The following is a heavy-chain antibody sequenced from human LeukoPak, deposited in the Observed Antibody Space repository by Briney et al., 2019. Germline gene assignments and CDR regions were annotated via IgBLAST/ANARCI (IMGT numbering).Heavy chain of an antibody. V-gene: IGHV1-18*01. D-gene: IGHD4-17*01. CDR3: ARDTYGDHGFFYFDY. CDR2: ISAYNGNT. J-gene: IGHJ4*02. CDR1: GYTFTSYG. Sequence: GASVKVSCKASGYTFTSYGISWVRQAPGQGLEWMGWISAYNGNTNYAQKLQGRVTMTTDTSTSTAYMELRSLRSDDTAVYYCARDTYGDHGFFYFDYWGQGTLVTVSS.